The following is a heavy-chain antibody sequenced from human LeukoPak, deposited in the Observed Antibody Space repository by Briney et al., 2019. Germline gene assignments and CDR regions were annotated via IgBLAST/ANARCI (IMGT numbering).Heavy chain of an antibody. D-gene: IGHD3-22*01. Sequence: ASVNVSCKASGYTFNRYAMNWVRQAPGQGLEWMGWINTNTGNPTYAQGFTGRFVFSLDTSVSTAYLQISSLKAEDTAVYYCARENYDSSGYHYYFDYWGQGTLVTVSS. CDR2: INTNTGNP. J-gene: IGHJ4*02. V-gene: IGHV7-4-1*02. CDR1: GYTFNRYA. CDR3: ARENYDSSGYHYYFDY.